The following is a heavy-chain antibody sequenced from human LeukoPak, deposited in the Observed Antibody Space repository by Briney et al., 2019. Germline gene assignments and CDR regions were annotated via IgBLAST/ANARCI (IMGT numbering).Heavy chain of an antibody. CDR1: GGSFSGYY. Sequence: SETLSLTCAVYGGSFSGYYWSWIRQPPGKGLEWIGEINHSGSTNYNPSLKSRVTISVDTSKNQFSLKLSSVIAADMAVYYCARGMYSSSWYSFDYWGQGTLVTVSS. CDR2: INHSGST. V-gene: IGHV4-34*01. J-gene: IGHJ4*02. D-gene: IGHD6-13*01. CDR3: ARGMYSSSWYSFDY.